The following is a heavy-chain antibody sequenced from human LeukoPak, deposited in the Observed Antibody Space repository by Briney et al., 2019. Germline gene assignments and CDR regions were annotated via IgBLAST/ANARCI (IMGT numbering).Heavy chain of an antibody. V-gene: IGHV1-2*02. J-gene: IGHJ4*02. CDR3: ATQRGSYLWGTDFDY. Sequence: VASVKVSCKASGYTFTGYYMHWVRQAPGQGLEWMGWINPNSGDTKYAQKFQGRVNMTRDTSISTAYMELSRLRSDDTAVYYCATQRGSYLWGTDFDYWGQGTLVTVSS. CDR2: INPNSGDT. CDR1: GYTFTGYY. D-gene: IGHD3-16*01.